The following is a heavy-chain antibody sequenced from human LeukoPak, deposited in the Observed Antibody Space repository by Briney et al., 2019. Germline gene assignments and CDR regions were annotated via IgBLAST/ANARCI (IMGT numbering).Heavy chain of an antibody. CDR2: INPNSGGT. CDR3: ARDPLLYDFWSGPYYFDY. CDR1: GYTFTGYY. J-gene: IGHJ4*02. V-gene: IGHV1-2*02. D-gene: IGHD3-3*01. Sequence: GASVKVSCKASGYTFTGYYMHWVRQAPGQGVEWMGWINPNSGGTNYAQKFQGRVTMTRDTSISTAYMELSRLRSDDTAVYYCARDPLLYDFWSGPYYFDYWGQGTLVTVSS.